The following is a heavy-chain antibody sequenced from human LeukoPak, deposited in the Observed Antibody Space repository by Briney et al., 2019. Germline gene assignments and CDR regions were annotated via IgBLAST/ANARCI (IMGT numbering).Heavy chain of an antibody. CDR3: ARGGGLDV. Sequence: GGSLRLSCAASGFTFSSYTMHWIRQAPGKGLEWVASINHNGNVNYYVDSVKGRFTISRDNAKNSLYLQMSNLRAEDTAVYFCARGGGLDVWGQGATVTVSS. CDR2: INHNGNVN. D-gene: IGHD3-16*01. J-gene: IGHJ6*02. CDR1: GFTFSSYT. V-gene: IGHV3-7*03.